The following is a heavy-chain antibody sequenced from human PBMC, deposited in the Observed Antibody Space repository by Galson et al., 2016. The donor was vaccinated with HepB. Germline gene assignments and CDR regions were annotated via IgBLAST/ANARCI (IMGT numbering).Heavy chain of an antibody. D-gene: IGHD3-10*01. J-gene: IGHJ5*02. Sequence: LSLTCTVSGASVSDYYWNWIRQSPGKGLEWVSCISSSGSDIYYADPVKGRFTISRDSAKNSLYLQMNSLRAEDTAVYYCARSPYQGSGTVSWFDPWGQGTVVTVSS. V-gene: IGHV3-11*04. CDR3: ARSPYQGSGTVSWFDP. CDR2: ISSSGSDI. CDR1: GASVSDYY.